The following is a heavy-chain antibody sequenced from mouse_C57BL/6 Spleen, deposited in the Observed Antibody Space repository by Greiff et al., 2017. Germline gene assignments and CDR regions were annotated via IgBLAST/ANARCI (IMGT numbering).Heavy chain of an antibody. CDR3: ARGYYDYENAMDY. Sequence: QVQLQQPGAELVKPGASVKLSCKASGYTFTSYWMHWVKQRTGQGLEWIGMIHPNSGSTNYNEKFKSKATLTVDKSYSTAYMQLSSLTSEDSAVYYCARGYYDYENAMDYWGQGTSVTVSS. J-gene: IGHJ4*01. CDR1: GYTFTSYW. CDR2: IHPNSGST. V-gene: IGHV1-64*01. D-gene: IGHD2-4*01.